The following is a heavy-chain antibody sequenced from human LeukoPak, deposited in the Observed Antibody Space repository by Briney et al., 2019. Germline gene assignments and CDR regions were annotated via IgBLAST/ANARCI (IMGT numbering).Heavy chain of an antibody. J-gene: IGHJ3*02. CDR3: ARSSRGYYDILTAFDI. V-gene: IGHV1-2*02. CDR1: GYTFTGYY. D-gene: IGHD3-9*01. Sequence: ASVTVSCKASGYTFTGYYMHWVRQAPGQGLEWMGWINPNSGGTNYAQKFQGRGTMTRDTSISTAYMELSRLRSDDTAVYYCARSSRGYYDILTAFDIWGQGTMVTVSS. CDR2: INPNSGGT.